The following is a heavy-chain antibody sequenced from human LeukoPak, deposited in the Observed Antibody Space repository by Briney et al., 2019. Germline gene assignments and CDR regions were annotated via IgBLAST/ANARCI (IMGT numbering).Heavy chain of an antibody. D-gene: IGHD2-2*01. CDR3: ARNPVCSSTSCQPFYYYGMDV. J-gene: IGHJ6*02. V-gene: IGHV3-66*01. CDR2: IYSGGST. CDR1: GFTVSSNY. Sequence: GGSLRLSCAASGFTVSSNYMSWVRQAPGKGLEWVSVIYSGGSTYYADSVKGRFTTSRDNSKNTLYLQMNSLRAEDTAVYYCARNPVCSSTSCQPFYYYGMDVWGQGTTVTVSS.